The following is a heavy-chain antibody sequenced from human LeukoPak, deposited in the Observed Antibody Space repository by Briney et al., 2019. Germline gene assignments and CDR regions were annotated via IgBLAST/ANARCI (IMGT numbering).Heavy chain of an antibody. V-gene: IGHV3-33*01. Sequence: GRSLRLSCAASGFTFRSYGMQWVRQAPGKGLEWVATIWFDGSNTYYADSVKGRFTISRDNSKNTLYLQMNSLRAEDTAVYYCASVAGHHIRGLIPYYFDDWGQGTLVTVSS. CDR1: GFTFRSYG. CDR3: ASVAGHHIRGLIPYYFDD. D-gene: IGHD3-10*01. CDR2: IWFDGSNT. J-gene: IGHJ4*02.